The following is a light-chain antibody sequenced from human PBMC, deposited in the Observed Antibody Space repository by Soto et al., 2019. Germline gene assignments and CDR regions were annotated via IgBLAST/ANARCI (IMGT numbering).Light chain of an antibody. CDR2: EVS. Sequence: QSALTQPASVSGSPGQSITISCTGTSSDAATYDYVSWYQHHPGKAPKLLIYEVSNRPSGVSNRFSGSKSGNTASLTISGLRAEDEADYYCGSYTSSTLDVFGTGTKVTVL. V-gene: IGLV2-14*01. J-gene: IGLJ1*01. CDR1: SSDAATYDY. CDR3: GSYTSSTLDV.